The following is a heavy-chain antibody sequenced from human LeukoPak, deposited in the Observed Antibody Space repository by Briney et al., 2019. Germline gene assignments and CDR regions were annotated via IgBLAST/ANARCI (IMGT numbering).Heavy chain of an antibody. J-gene: IGHJ6*02. D-gene: IGHD3-3*01. CDR1: GFTFSSYW. CDR2: IKQDGSEK. V-gene: IGHV3-7*03. CDR3: ARDAFLEWLFPPYYYYGMDV. Sequence: GGSLRLSCAASGFTFSSYWMSWVRQAPGKGLGWVANIKQDGSEKYYVDSVKGRFTISRDNAKNSLYLQMNSLRAEDTAVYYCARDAFLEWLFPPYYYYGMDVWGQGTTVTVSS.